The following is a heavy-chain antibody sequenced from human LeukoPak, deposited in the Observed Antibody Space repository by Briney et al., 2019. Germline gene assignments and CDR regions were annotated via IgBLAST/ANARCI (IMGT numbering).Heavy chain of an antibody. Sequence: SGTLSLTCAVSGGSISSSNWWSWVRQPPGKGLEWIGEIYHSGSTNYNPSLESRVTISVDKSKNQFSLKLSSVTAADTAVYYCARAPITGTLDPWGQGTLVTVSS. CDR1: GGSISSSNW. CDR3: ARAPITGTLDP. V-gene: IGHV4-4*02. J-gene: IGHJ5*02. CDR2: IYHSGST. D-gene: IGHD1-20*01.